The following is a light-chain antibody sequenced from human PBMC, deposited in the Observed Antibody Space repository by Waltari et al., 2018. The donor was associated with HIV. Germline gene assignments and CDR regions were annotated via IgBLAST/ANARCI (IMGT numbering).Light chain of an antibody. CDR2: KNN. CDR3: ASWDDNLNSWV. Sequence: QSVVTQPPSASGTPGQRVTISCSGSDSKQGSNYAYWYQDLPGPAPKLLIYKNNQRSSGVPDRFSGSKSDTSASLAISGLRSEDEADYYCASWDDNLNSWVFGGGTKLTVL. CDR1: DSKQGSNY. J-gene: IGLJ3*02. V-gene: IGLV1-47*01.